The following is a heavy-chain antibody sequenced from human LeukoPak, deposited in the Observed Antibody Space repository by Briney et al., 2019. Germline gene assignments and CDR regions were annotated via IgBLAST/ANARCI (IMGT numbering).Heavy chain of an antibody. D-gene: IGHD1-26*01. V-gene: IGHV3-21*01. Sequence: GGSLRLSCAASGFTFRYYAMSWVRQAPGKGLEWVSTISGSGSSTYYADSVKGRFTISRDNAKNSLYLQMNSLRAEDTAVYYCARDLMGPSGYYYGMDVWGQGTTVTVSS. CDR1: GFTFRYYA. CDR3: ARDLMGPSGYYYGMDV. J-gene: IGHJ6*02. CDR2: ISGSGSST.